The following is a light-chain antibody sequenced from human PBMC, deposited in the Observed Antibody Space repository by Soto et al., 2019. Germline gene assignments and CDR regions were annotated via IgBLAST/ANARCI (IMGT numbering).Light chain of an antibody. J-gene: IGLJ1*01. CDR1: SSDVGGYNF. CDR3: NSYAGSNIYV. V-gene: IGLV2-8*01. Sequence: QSALTQPPSASGSPGQSVTISCTGTSSDVGGYNFVSWYQHHPGKAPKLIIYEVNKRPSGAPNRFSGSKSGNTASLTVSGLQAEDEADYYCNSYAGSNIYVFGTGTKVTVL. CDR2: EVN.